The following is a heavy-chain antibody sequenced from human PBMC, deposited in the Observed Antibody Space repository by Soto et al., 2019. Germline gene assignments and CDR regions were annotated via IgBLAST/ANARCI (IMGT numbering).Heavy chain of an antibody. V-gene: IGHV3-66*01. D-gene: IGHD3-9*01. CDR1: GFTVNSNF. CDR3: ATLTKYDILTGFYPC. J-gene: IGHJ4*02. Sequence: EVQLVESGGGLVQPGGSLRLSCAASGFTVNSNFMSWVRQAPGKGLEWVSVIYRDGSTYYADSVKGRFIISRDNSNNTLYFQMNSLTAEDTALYYCATLTKYDILTGFYPCWGQGTLVTVSS. CDR2: IYRDGST.